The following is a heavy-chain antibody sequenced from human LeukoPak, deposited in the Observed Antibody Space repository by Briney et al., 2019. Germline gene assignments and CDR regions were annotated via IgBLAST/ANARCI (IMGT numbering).Heavy chain of an antibody. D-gene: IGHD5-18*01. J-gene: IGHJ4*02. CDR3: ARGGYSYGYDDDFDY. CDR2: IYYSGST. V-gene: IGHV4-59*01. Sequence: SETLSLTCTVSGGSISSYYWSWIRQPPGKGLEWIGYIYYSGSTNYNPSLKSRVTISVDTSKNKFSLKLSSVTAADTAVYYCARGGYSYGYDDDFDYWGQGTLVTVSS. CDR1: GGSISSYY.